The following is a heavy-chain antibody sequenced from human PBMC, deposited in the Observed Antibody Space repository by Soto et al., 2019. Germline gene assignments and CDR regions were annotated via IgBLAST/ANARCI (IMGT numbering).Heavy chain of an antibody. CDR3: GRGASGSYRLDY. Sequence: EVQLVESGGGLVQPGGSLRLSCAASGSTFSSYWMHWVRQAPGKGLVWVSRINSDGSSTNYADSVKGQFTISRDNAKNTLYLQMNSLRAEDTAVYYCGRGASGSYRLDYWGQGTLVTVSS. CDR2: INSDGSST. V-gene: IGHV3-74*01. CDR1: GSTFSSYW. D-gene: IGHD3-10*01. J-gene: IGHJ4*02.